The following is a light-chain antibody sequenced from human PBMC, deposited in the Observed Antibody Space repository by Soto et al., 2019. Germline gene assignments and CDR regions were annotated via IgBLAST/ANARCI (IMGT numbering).Light chain of an antibody. CDR3: QQSYNAPYP. CDR1: QNIGTS. J-gene: IGKJ2*01. Sequence: DIQMTQSPSSLSVSVGDRVTITCRASQNIGTSLNWYQMKLGRAPTLLIYSASTLQSGAPSRFSGGGSGTDFTLTINSLQPEDFATYSCQQSYNAPYPFGQGTMLEIK. CDR2: SAS. V-gene: IGKV1-39*01.